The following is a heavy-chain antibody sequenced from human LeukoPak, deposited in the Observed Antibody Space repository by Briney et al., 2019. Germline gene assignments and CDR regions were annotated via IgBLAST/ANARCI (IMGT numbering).Heavy chain of an antibody. CDR1: GYTFTGYY. CDR3: ARGTEVDYDSSGYSRY. D-gene: IGHD3-22*01. Sequence: ASVKVSCKASGYTFTGYYIHWVRQAPGQGLEWMGWINPKSGGISYAQKFQGRVTMARDTSISTAYMELSRLRSDDTAVYYCARGTEVDYDSSGYSRYWGQGTLVTVSS. CDR2: INPKSGGI. V-gene: IGHV1-2*02. J-gene: IGHJ4*02.